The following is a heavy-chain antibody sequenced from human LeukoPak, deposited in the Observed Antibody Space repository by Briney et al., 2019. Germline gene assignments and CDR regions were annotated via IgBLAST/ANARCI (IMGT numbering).Heavy chain of an antibody. V-gene: IGHV3-23*01. CDR1: GFTFSSYA. J-gene: IGHJ4*02. CDR3: ARRNVDTAMVRFDY. CDR2: ISGGGSGT. D-gene: IGHD5-18*01. Sequence: GGSLRLSCAASGFTFSSYAMSWVRQAPGKGLEWVSGISGGGSGTYYAGSVKGRFTISRDNSKNTLDLQMNSLRAEDTAVYYCARRNVDTAMVRFDYWGQGTLVTVSS.